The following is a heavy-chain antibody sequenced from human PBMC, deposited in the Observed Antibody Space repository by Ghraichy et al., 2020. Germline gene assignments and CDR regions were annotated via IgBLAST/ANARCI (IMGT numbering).Heavy chain of an antibody. D-gene: IGHD4-17*01. Sequence: GWSLRLSCAASGFTFSSYAMHWVRQAPGKGLEWVAVISYDGSNKYYADSVKGRFTISRDNSKNTLYLQMNSLRAEDTAVYYCARDYGDYANYFDYWGQGTLVTVSS. J-gene: IGHJ4*02. CDR3: ARDYGDYANYFDY. CDR2: ISYDGSNK. CDR1: GFTFSSYA. V-gene: IGHV3-30*04.